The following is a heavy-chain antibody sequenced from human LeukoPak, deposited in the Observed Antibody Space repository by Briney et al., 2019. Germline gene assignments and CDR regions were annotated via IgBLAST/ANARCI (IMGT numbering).Heavy chain of an antibody. Sequence: ASVKVSCKASGYTFTSYGISWVRQAPGQGLEWMGWINPNSGGTNYAQKFQGRVTMTRDTSISTAYMELSRLRSDDTAVYYCASGHTFGGVIVGDYWGQGTLVTVSS. CDR2: INPNSGGT. CDR3: ASGHTFGGVIVGDY. J-gene: IGHJ4*02. V-gene: IGHV1-2*02. CDR1: GYTFTSYG. D-gene: IGHD3-16*02.